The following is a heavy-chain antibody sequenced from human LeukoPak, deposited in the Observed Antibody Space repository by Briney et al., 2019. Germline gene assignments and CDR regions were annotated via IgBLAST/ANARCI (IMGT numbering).Heavy chain of an antibody. Sequence: PGGSLRLSCAASGLAFSPYSFNWVRQAPMKGLEWLSYIAGSSSPIHYADSVKGRFTISRDNAKNSVYLQMNSLRVEDTAVYYCAKVRGTYVLIVDYWGQGTLVTVSS. CDR3: AKVRGTYVLIVDY. CDR2: IAGSSSPI. V-gene: IGHV3-48*04. J-gene: IGHJ4*02. CDR1: GLAFSPYS. D-gene: IGHD3-10*01.